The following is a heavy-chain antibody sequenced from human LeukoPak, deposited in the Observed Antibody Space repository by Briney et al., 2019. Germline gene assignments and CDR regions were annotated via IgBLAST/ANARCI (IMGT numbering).Heavy chain of an antibody. J-gene: IGHJ4*02. CDR3: ARDPPFIIGTTFFDY. V-gene: IGHV3-21*01. CDR2: ISTSSTYI. CDR1: GFTFSSYS. Sequence: GGSLRLSCAASGFTFSSYSMNWVRQAPGKGLEWVSSISTSSTYIYYADSVKGRFTISRDNAKNSLYLQMNSLRAKDTAVYYCARDPPFIIGTTFFDYWGQGTLVTVSS. D-gene: IGHD1-20*01.